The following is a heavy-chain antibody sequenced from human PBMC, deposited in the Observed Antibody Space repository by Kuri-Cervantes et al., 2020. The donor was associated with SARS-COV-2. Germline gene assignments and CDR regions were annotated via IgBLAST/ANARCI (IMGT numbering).Heavy chain of an antibody. CDR1: GFTFSSYE. D-gene: IGHD3-3*01. J-gene: IGHJ6*02. CDR3: ARDDNSLDFWSGYGYYYGMDV. V-gene: IGHV3-48*03. Sequence: GESLKISCAASGFTFSSYEMNWVRQAPGKGLEWVSYISRSGSTIYYADSVKGRFTISRDKAKNSLYLQVNSLRDEDTAVYYCARDDNSLDFWSGYGYYYGMDVWGQGTTVTISS. CDR2: ISRSGSTI.